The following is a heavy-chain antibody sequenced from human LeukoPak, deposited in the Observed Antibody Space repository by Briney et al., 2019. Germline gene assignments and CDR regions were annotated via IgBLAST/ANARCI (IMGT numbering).Heavy chain of an antibody. Sequence: GASVKLSCKASGYTFTSYYIHWVRQAPGQGLEWMGIINPSGGSTSYSQKFQGRVTLTRDTSTRKVYMELSSLRTEDTAVFYCARTLDSDSSGYYLNYWRGGTLVTVSS. V-gene: IGHV1-46*01. CDR3: ARTLDSDSSGYYLNY. D-gene: IGHD3-22*01. CDR2: INPSGGST. J-gene: IGHJ4*02. CDR1: GYTFTSYY.